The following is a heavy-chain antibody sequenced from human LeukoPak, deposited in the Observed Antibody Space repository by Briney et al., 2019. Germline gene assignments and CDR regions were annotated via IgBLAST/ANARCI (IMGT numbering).Heavy chain of an antibody. CDR3: ARALVAGVTLNALDI. CDR1: GFTFDDYG. V-gene: IGHV3-74*01. Sequence: GGSLRLSCAASGFTFDDYGMSWVRQAPGKGLVWVARIQYDGSTTNYADSVKGRFTISRDNAKKTLYVQMNSLRAEDTAVYYCARALVAGVTLNALDIWGRGTMVTVSS. D-gene: IGHD2-15*01. CDR2: IQYDGSTT. J-gene: IGHJ3*02.